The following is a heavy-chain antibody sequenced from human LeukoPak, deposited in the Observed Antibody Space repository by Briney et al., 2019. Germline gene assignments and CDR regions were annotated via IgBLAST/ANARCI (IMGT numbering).Heavy chain of an antibody. CDR3: ARGGYSSGWYDY. CDR2: VYSGGST. D-gene: IGHD6-19*01. Sequence: PGGSLRLSCAASGFTVSTNYMNWVRQAPGKGLEWVSVVYSGGSTYYADSVKGRFTISRDNSKNTLYLQMSGLRAEDTAVYYCARGGYSSGWYDYWGQGTLVTVSS. J-gene: IGHJ4*02. V-gene: IGHV3-53*01. CDR1: GFTVSTNY.